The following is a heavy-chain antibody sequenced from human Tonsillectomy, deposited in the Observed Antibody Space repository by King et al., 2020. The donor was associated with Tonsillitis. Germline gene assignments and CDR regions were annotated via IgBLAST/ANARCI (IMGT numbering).Heavy chain of an antibody. CDR2: IKTKSDGETT. CDR3: SGEGQDYNRCLLDLYFFES. Sequence: VQLVESGGGVVKPGGSLRLSCAGSGFSFSDAWMSWVRQAPGKGLEWVGRIKTKSDGETTDYSAPVQGRFTISRDDSKNTVYLQMHSLKAEDTAVYYRSGEGQDYNRCLLDLYFFESGGQGNLVTVSS. CDR1: GFSFSDAW. J-gene: IGHJ4*02. V-gene: IGHV3-15*01. D-gene: IGHD3-10*01.